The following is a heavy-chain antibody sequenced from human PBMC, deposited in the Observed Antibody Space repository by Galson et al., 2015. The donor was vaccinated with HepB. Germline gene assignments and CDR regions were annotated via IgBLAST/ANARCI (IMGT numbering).Heavy chain of an antibody. CDR2: ISYDGSDK. CDR3: ARSPWFDSGTYYDY. D-gene: IGHD3-10*01. Sequence: SLRLSCAASGFTFSNYAMHWVRQAPGKGLEWVAVISYDGSDKFYTDSVKGRFTISRENSKNTLYLQMNSLGAEDTAVYYCARSPWFDSGTYYDYVGQGTLVTVSS. CDR1: GFTFSNYA. V-gene: IGHV3-30*04. J-gene: IGHJ4*02.